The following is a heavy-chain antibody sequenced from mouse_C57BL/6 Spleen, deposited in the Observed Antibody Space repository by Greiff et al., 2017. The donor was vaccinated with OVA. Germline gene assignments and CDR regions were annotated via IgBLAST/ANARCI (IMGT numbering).Heavy chain of an antibody. J-gene: IGHJ3*01. CDR1: GYSFTSYY. CDR3: ARWFYYGNSHVAWFAY. Sequence: QVQLQQSGPELVKPGASVKISCKASGYSFTSYYIHWVKQRPGQGLEWIGWIYPGSGNTKYNEKFKGKATLTADTSSSTAYMQLSSLTSEDSAVYYCARWFYYGNSHVAWFAYWGQGTLVTVSA. V-gene: IGHV1-66*01. D-gene: IGHD2-1*01. CDR2: IYPGSGNT.